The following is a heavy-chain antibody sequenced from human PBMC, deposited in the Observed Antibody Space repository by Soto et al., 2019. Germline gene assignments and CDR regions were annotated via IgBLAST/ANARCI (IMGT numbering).Heavy chain of an antibody. CDR3: VKDRGNGGTFDN. D-gene: IGHD3-16*01. CDR1: GFTFNRFG. J-gene: IGHJ4*02. Sequence: QVQLVESGGGVVQPGRSLRLSCAASGFTFNRFGLHWVRLAPGRGLEWVAVISYDGDHEYYADSVKGRFTISRDKSKNTLSLQMNSLRVEDTAIYYCVKDRGNGGTFDNWGQGSLVTVSS. CDR2: ISYDGDHE. V-gene: IGHV3-30*18.